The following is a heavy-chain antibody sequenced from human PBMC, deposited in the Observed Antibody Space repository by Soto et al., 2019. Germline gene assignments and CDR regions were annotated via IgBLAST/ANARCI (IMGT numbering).Heavy chain of an antibody. V-gene: IGHV4-30-4*01. D-gene: IGHD2-21*02. J-gene: IGHJ5*02. CDR2: IYYSGST. CDR1: GGSISSGDYY. Sequence: PSETLSLTCTVSGGSISSGDYYWSWIRQPPGKGLEWIGYIYYSGSTYYNPSLKSRVTISVDTSKNQFSLKLSSVTAADTAVYYCASFSLAYCGGDCYSNWFDPWGQGTLVTVSS. CDR3: ASFSLAYCGGDCYSNWFDP.